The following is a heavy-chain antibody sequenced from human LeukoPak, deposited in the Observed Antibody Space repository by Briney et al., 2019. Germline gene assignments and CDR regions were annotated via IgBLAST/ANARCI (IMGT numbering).Heavy chain of an antibody. Sequence: SVKVSCKASGGTFSSYAISWVRQAPGQGLEWMGGIIPIFGTANYAQKFQGRVTITTDESTSTAYMELSNLRSEDTAVYYCARDAFGSGSYYNVYYFDYWGQGTLVTVSS. V-gene: IGHV1-69*05. D-gene: IGHD3-10*01. J-gene: IGHJ4*02. CDR2: IIPIFGTA. CDR3: ARDAFGSGSYYNVYYFDY. CDR1: GGTFSSYA.